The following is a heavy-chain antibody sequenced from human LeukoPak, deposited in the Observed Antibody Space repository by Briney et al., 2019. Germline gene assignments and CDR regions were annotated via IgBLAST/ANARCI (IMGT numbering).Heavy chain of an antibody. CDR2: IKSKTEGGTT. V-gene: IGHV3-15*07. D-gene: IGHD4/OR15-4a*01. Sequence: GGSLRFSCAASGLTFSNVYMNWVRQAPGKGLEWVGRIKSKTEGGTTDFTAPVKGRFTISRDDSENTLYLQMNSLKIEDTAVYYCSYGANFYFDVWGRGTLVTVAS. CDR3: SYGANFYFDV. CDR1: GLTFSNVY. J-gene: IGHJ2*01.